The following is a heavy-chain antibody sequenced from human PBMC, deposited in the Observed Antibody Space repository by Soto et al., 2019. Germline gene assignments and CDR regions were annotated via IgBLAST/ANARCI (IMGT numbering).Heavy chain of an antibody. V-gene: IGHV5-51*01. CDR2: IYPGDSDT. J-gene: IGHJ6*03. D-gene: IGHD6-6*01. Sequence: GESLKISCKGSGYSYSTYWIGWVRQMPWKGLEWMGIIYPGDSDTKYSPSFQGQVTISADKSISTAYLQWSSLKASDTAMYYCASRSTIAARNYHYYYMDVWGKGTTVTVSS. CDR1: GYSYSTYW. CDR3: ASRSTIAARNYHYYYMDV.